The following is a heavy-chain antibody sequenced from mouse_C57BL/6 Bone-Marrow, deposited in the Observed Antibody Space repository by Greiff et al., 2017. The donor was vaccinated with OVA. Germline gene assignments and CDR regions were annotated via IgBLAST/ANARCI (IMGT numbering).Heavy chain of an antibody. CDR2: IWSGGST. V-gene: IGHV2-2*01. J-gene: IGHJ2*01. CDR3: ARNYLTGSPYYFDY. Sequence: VKLVESGPGLVQPSQSLSITCTVSGFSLTSYGVHWVRQSPGKGLEWLGVIWSGGSTDYNAAFISRLSISKDNSKSQVFFKMNSLQADDTAIYYCARNYLTGSPYYFDYWGQGTTLTVSS. CDR1: GFSLTSYG. D-gene: IGHD4-1*01.